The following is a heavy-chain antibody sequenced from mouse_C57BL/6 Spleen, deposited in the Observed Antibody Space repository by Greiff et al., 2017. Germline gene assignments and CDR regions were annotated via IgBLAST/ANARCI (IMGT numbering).Heavy chain of an antibody. CDR2: IDPENGDT. CDR1: GFNIKDDY. V-gene: IGHV14-4*01. D-gene: IGHD2-2*01. Sequence: EVQLQESGAELVRPGASVKLSCTASGFNIKDDYMHWVKQRPEQGLEWIGWIDPENGDTEYASKFQGKATITADTSSNTAYLLLSSLTSEDTAVYYCTTGYDYAMDYWGQGTSVTVSS. CDR3: TTGYDYAMDY. J-gene: IGHJ4*01.